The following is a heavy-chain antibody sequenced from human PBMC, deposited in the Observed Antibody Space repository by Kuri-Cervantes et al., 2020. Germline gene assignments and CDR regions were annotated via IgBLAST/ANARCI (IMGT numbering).Heavy chain of an antibody. V-gene: IGHV3-48*02. CDR3: VRRQGWSGMDV. CDR1: GFTFSEFG. Sequence: GESLKISCAASGFTFSEFGMNWVRQAPGKGLEWLSYISLAGSTIYYADSVKGRFTISRDNGKNSLYLQMNSLRDEDTALYYCVRRQGWSGMDVWGQGTTVTVSS. J-gene: IGHJ6*02. CDR2: ISLAGSTI.